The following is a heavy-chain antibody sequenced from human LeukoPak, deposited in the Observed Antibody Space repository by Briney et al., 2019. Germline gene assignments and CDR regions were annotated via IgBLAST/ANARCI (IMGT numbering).Heavy chain of an antibody. D-gene: IGHD3-22*01. J-gene: IGHJ4*02. CDR1: GGSISSGGYY. CDR3: ARNLITYYYDSSGYLPSGGPFDY. CDR2: IYYSGST. V-gene: IGHV4-31*03. Sequence: SQTLSLTCTVSGGSISSGGYYWSWIRQHPGKGLEWIGYIYYSGSTYYNPSLKSRVTISVGTSKNQFSLKLSSVTAADTAVYYCARNLITYYYDSSGYLPSGGPFDYWGQGTLVTVSS.